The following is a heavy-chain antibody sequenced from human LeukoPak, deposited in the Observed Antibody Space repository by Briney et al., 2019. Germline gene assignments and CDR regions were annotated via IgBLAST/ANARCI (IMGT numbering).Heavy chain of an antibody. CDR3: AKRAMSAFDS. V-gene: IGHV3-23*01. J-gene: IGHJ4*02. D-gene: IGHD5/OR15-5a*01. CDR1: GFTFRTYA. Sequence: GGSLRLSCTASGFTFRTYAMNWVRQAPGKGLEWLSGISGSGNGTYYADSVKGRFTISRDNSKNMVYLQMNSLTVEDAATYYCAKRAMSAFDSWGQGTLLIVSS. CDR2: ISGSGNGT.